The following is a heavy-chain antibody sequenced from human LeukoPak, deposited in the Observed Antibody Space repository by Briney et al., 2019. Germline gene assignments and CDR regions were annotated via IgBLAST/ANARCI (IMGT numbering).Heavy chain of an antibody. V-gene: IGHV1-2*02. CDR1: GYTFTGYY. CDR2: INPNSGGT. J-gene: IGHJ4*02. D-gene: IGHD3-10*01. Sequence: GASVKVSCKASGYTFTGYYMHWVRQAPGQGLEWMGWINPNSGGTNYAQKFQGRVTMTRDTSISTAYMELSRLRSDDTAVYYCARVGYFYGSGSQTGGYLDYWGQGTLVTVSS. CDR3: ARVGYFYGSGSQTGGYLDY.